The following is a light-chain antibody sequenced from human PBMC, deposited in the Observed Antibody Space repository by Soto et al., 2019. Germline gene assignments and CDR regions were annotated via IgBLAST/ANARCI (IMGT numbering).Light chain of an antibody. CDR2: EVT. J-gene: IGLJ2*01. CDR3: SSYRNGGTLI. CDR1: SSDVGSYNY. V-gene: IGLV2-14*01. Sequence: QSALTQPASVSGSPGQSITISCTGTSSDVGSYNYVSWYQQHPGKAPKLVIFEVTRRPSESSNRFSGSKSGNTASLTISGLQAEDEADYYCSSYRNGGTLIFGGGTKLTVL.